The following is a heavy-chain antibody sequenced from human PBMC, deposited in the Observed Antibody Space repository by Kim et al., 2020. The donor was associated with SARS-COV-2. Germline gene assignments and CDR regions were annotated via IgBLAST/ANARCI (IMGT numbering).Heavy chain of an antibody. D-gene: IGHD1-20*01. Sequence: GGSLRLSCAASGLTVSITYMSWVRQAPDKGLEWVSTISVSGNTYNADSVKGRFTISRDNSKNALYLQMSSLRVEDTDVYYCARGTKWNVAGLDVWGQGST. CDR3: ARGTKWNVAGLDV. V-gene: IGHV3-53*01. J-gene: IGHJ6*02. CDR1: GLTVSITY. CDR2: ISVSGNT.